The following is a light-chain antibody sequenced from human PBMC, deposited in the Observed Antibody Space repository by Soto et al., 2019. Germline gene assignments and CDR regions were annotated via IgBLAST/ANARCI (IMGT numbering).Light chain of an antibody. J-gene: IGKJ1*01. Sequence: DIQMTQSPSTLPASVGDRVTITCRASESISGWLDWYQQKPGKAPKLVMFKASTLESGVPSRFSGSGSGTEFTLSISSLQPDDFAIYYCQQYNSYPRTFGQGTKVEIK. CDR1: ESISGW. V-gene: IGKV1-5*03. CDR2: KAS. CDR3: QQYNSYPRT.